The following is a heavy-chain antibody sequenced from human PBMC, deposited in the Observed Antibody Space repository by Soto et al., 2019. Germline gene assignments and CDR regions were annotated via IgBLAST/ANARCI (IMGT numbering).Heavy chain of an antibody. Sequence: GGSVKVSCKASGYTFTSYGVSWVRQAPGQGLEWMGWISANNGNTNYAQLLQGRVTMTTDSSTSTAYMELRSLRSDDSAMYYCARHDGSGWSAYWGQGTLVTVSS. CDR2: ISANNGNT. D-gene: IGHD6-19*01. CDR3: ARHDGSGWSAY. V-gene: IGHV1-18*01. J-gene: IGHJ4*02. CDR1: GYTFTSYG.